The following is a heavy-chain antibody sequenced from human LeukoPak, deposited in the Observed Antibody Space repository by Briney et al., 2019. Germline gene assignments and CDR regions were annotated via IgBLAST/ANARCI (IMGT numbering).Heavy chain of an antibody. D-gene: IGHD3-22*01. CDR1: GFTFSSYA. CDR2: ISGSGGST. J-gene: IGHJ4*02. CDR3: AKLGSSYYYDSSGHGPTDK. Sequence: QSGGSLRLSCAASGFTFSSYAMSWVRQAPGKGLEWVSAISGSGGSTYYADSVKGRFTISRDNSKNTLYLQMNSLRAEDTAVYYCAKLGSSYYYDSSGHGPTDKWGQGTLVTVSS. V-gene: IGHV3-23*01.